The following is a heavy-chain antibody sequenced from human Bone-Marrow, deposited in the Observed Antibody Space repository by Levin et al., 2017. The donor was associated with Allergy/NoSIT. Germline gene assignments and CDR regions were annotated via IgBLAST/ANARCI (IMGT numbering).Heavy chain of an antibody. CDR3: AREIIMFRGVRLDWYFDL. CDR2: IYYSGST. CDR1: GGSLSNQY. Sequence: RSQTLSLTCTVSGGSLSNQYWSWIRQPPGKGLEWIGNIYYSGSTNFNPSLKSRVNMSLDTSNNQFSLRLSSLTAADAAVYYCAREIIMFRGVRLDWYFDLWGRGTLVAVSS. D-gene: IGHD3-10*01. V-gene: IGHV4-59*11. J-gene: IGHJ2*01.